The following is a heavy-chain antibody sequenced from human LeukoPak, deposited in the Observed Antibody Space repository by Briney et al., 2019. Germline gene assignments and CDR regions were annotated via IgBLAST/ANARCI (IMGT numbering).Heavy chain of an antibody. CDR1: GFTFSSYS. Sequence: GGSLRLSCAASGFTFSSYSMNWVRQAPGKGLEWVSYISSSSSTIYYADSVKGRFTISRDNAKNSLYLQMNSLRAEDTAVYYCASFNSPYCSSTSCPVALELLGYWGQGTLVTVAS. J-gene: IGHJ4*02. CDR3: ASFNSPYCSSTSCPVALELLGY. V-gene: IGHV3-48*01. CDR2: ISSSSSTI. D-gene: IGHD2-2*01.